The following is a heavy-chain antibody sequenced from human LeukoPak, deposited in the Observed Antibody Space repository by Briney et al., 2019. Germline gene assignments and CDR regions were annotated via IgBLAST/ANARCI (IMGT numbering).Heavy chain of an antibody. CDR3: ARDGGNLRFLEWLLDY. J-gene: IGHJ4*02. V-gene: IGHV1-2*02. CDR1: GYTFTGYY. CDR2: INPNSGGT. Sequence: GASVKVSCKASGYTFTGYYMHWVRQAPGQGLEWMGWINPNSGGTNYAQKFQGRVTMTRDTSISTAYMELSRLRSDDTAVYYCARDGGNLRFLEWLLDYWGQGTLVTMSS. D-gene: IGHD3-3*01.